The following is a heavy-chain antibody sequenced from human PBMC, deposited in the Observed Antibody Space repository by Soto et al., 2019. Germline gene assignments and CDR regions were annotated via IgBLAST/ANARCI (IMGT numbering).Heavy chain of an antibody. CDR3: ALGGYNYGRPFDF. Sequence: AETLSLTCNVSVGSISKFHLSWIRQPPGKGLEWIGYIYYSGNYYNPSLTSRVSMSLDKSKNQFSLHLKSVTAADTALYFCALGGYNYGRPFDFWGQGTRVTVSS. V-gene: IGHV4-59*01. CDR2: IYYSGN. D-gene: IGHD5-18*01. J-gene: IGHJ4*02. CDR1: VGSISKFH.